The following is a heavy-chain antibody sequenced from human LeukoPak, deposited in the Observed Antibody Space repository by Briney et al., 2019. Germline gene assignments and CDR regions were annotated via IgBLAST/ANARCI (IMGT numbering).Heavy chain of an antibody. V-gene: IGHV4-59*11. J-gene: IGHJ5*02. CDR3: ARDFLECSRASCLNWFDP. CDR1: GGSISSHF. Sequence: SETLSLTCTVSGGSISSHFWTWIRQPPGRGLEWIGYIHYSGNTNYNPSLKSRLSISVDTSKNEFSLKLTSVPAADTAVYYYARDFLECSRASCLNWFDPWGQGTLVTVSS. D-gene: IGHD2-2*01. CDR2: IHYSGNT.